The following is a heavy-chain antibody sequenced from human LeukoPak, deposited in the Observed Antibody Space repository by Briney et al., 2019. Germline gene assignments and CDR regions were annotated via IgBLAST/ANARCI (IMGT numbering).Heavy chain of an antibody. CDR1: GGSSSAYY. Sequence: PSETLSLTCAVYGGSSSAYYWSWIRQPPGKGLEWIGEINHLGRSNYNPSLKSRVTISVDTSRNQFSLKLSSVTAADTAVYYCARGAGGYCTTTSCYVVNWFDPWSQGTLVTVS. J-gene: IGHJ5*02. V-gene: IGHV4-34*01. D-gene: IGHD2-2*03. CDR3: ARGAGGYCTTTSCYVVNWFDP. CDR2: INHLGRS.